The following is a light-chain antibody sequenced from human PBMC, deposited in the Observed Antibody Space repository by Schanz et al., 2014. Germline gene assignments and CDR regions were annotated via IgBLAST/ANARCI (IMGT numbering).Light chain of an antibody. CDR1: SSDVGGYNY. CDR3: SSYAGSNNPVV. V-gene: IGLV2-8*01. J-gene: IGLJ2*01. Sequence: QSALTQPPSASGSPGQSVTISCTGTSSDVGGYNYVAWYQHHPGKAPKLMIYDVSNRPSGVSNRFSGSKSGNTASLTISGLQAEDEADYYCSSYAGSNNPVVFGGGTKLTVL. CDR2: DVS.